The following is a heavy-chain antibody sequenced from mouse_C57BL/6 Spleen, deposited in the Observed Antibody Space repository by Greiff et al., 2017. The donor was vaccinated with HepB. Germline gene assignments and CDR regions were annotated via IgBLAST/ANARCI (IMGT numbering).Heavy chain of an antibody. Sequence: EVMLVESGGGLVKPGGSLKLSCAASGFTFSSYTMSWVRQTPEKRLEWVATISGGGGNTYYPDSVKGRFTISRDNAKNTLYLQMSSLRSEDTALYYCARDYYGNRFAYWGQVTLVTVSA. CDR1: GFTFSSYT. V-gene: IGHV5-9*01. D-gene: IGHD2-1*01. J-gene: IGHJ3*01. CDR2: ISGGGGNT. CDR3: ARDYYGNRFAY.